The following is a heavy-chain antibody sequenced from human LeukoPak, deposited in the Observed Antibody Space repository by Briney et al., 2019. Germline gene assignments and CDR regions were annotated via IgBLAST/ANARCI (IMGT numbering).Heavy chain of an antibody. CDR2: IYYSGST. V-gene: IGHV4-39*07. D-gene: IGHD6-13*01. J-gene: IGHJ4*02. CDR3: AREERYSSSWSDFDY. CDR1: GGSISSSSYY. Sequence: SETLSLTCTVSGGSISSSSYYWGWIRQPPGKGLEWIGSIYYSGSTYYNPSLKSRVTISVDTSKNQFSLKLSSVAAADTAVYYCAREERYSSSWSDFDYWGQGTLVTVSS.